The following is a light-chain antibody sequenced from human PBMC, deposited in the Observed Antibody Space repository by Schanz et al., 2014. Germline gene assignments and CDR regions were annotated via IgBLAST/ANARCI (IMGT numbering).Light chain of an antibody. Sequence: EIVMTQSPATLSVSPGERATLSCRASQSVSRYLAWYQQKPGQAPRLLIYDASNRATGIPARFSGSGSGTDFTLTISSLEPEDFAVYYCQQRSNWPTFGPGTKVDIK. J-gene: IGKJ3*01. CDR2: DAS. CDR3: QQRSNWPT. CDR1: QSVSRY. V-gene: IGKV3-11*01.